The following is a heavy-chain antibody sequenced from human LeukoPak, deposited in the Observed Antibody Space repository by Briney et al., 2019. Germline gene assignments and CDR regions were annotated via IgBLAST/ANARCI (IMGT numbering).Heavy chain of an antibody. CDR2: IHRAGRT. CDR3: GKTDIYFNPIDY. J-gene: IGHJ4*02. D-gene: IGHD3-9*01. V-gene: IGHV4-4*02. CDR1: GVSISSSEW. Sequence: SETLSLTCAVSGVSISSSEWWIWVRQPPGQGLEWIGEIHRAGRTRYNPSLKSRVTISMDYSRNQFSLKLTSVTAADTAIYYCGKTDIYFNPIDYWGPGSLVTVSS.